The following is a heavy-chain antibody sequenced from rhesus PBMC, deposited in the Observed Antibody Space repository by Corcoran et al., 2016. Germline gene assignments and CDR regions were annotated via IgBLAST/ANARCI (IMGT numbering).Heavy chain of an antibody. Sequence: EVQLVETGGGLVQPGGSLKLSGRASGFSLSSNDRTGVRQAPGKGLDWVSGINNNGGSTVYADSVKGRFTISRDNSKNTLSLQMNSLGAEDTAVYYCATDTIATTGSVSYWGQGVLVTVSS. J-gene: IGHJ4*01. CDR2: INNNGGST. CDR1: GFSLSSND. CDR3: ATDTIATTGSVSY. V-gene: IGHV3S5*01. D-gene: IGHD4-29*01.